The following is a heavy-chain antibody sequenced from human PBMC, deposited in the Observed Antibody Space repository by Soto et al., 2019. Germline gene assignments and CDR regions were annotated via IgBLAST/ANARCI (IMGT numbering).Heavy chain of an antibody. V-gene: IGHV1-18*01. CDR3: ARAWYCSGGSCYMDY. D-gene: IGHD2-15*01. CDR1: GYTFTSYG. J-gene: IGHJ4*02. Sequence: ASVKVSCKASGYTFTSYGISWVRQAPGQGLEWMGWISAYNGNTNHAQKLQGRVTMTTDTSTSTAYMELRSLRSDDTAVYYCARAWYCSGGSCYMDYWGQGSLVTVSS. CDR2: ISAYNGNT.